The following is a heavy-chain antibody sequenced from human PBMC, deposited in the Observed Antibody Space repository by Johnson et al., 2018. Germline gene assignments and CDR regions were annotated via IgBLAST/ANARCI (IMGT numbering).Heavy chain of an antibody. CDR3: ARGSRTYGGNFGAYYFDY. CDR2: IYSGGRT. J-gene: IGHJ4*02. D-gene: IGHD4-23*01. V-gene: IGHV3-53*01. Sequence: VQLVESGGGLIQPGGSLRLSCAASGFTVSSNYMSWVRQAPGKGLEWVPVIYSGGRTYYADSVKGRFTISRDNSKNTRYLQMNSLRPADTAVYYSARGSRTYGGNFGAYYFDYWGQGTLVTVSS. CDR1: GFTVSSNY.